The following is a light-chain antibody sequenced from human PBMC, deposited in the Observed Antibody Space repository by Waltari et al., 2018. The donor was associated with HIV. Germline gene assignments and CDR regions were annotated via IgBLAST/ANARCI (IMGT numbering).Light chain of an antibody. CDR3: ATWDSALSGVL. V-gene: IGLV1-51*01. CDR1: SSNIGTNH. Sequence: QSMLTQPPSVSATSRQRVTISCSGSSSNIGTNHLSWHQLVPGTGHRLLIFDNDKRPSDTPDRFSASKSGTSGTLVISDLQTGDEADYFCATWDSALSGVLFGGGTSVIVL. J-gene: IGLJ2*01. CDR2: DND.